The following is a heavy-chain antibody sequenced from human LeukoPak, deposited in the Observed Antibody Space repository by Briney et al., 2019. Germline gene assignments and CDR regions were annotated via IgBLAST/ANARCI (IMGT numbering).Heavy chain of an antibody. D-gene: IGHD3-9*01. Sequence: ASVKVSCKVSGYTLTELSMHWVRQAPGKGLGWMGGFDPEDGETIYAQKFQGRVTMTEDSSTDTAYMELSSLRSEGTAVYYCATGTVYYDILTGYRMNYFDYWGQGTLVTVSS. CDR1: GYTLTELS. CDR3: ATGTVYYDILTGYRMNYFDY. V-gene: IGHV1-24*01. CDR2: FDPEDGET. J-gene: IGHJ4*02.